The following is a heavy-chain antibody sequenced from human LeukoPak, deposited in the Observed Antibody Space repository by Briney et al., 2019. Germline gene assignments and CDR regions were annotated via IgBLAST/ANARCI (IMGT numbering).Heavy chain of an antibody. Sequence: GGSLRLSCAASGFTFSVYWMAWVRQAPGKGLEWVANIWPDGSDKYPVDSVRGRFTISRDNVQNSLNLQMNSLRAEDSGVYYCGRWGVNAGLDRWGQGTLVIVSS. CDR1: GFTFSVYW. V-gene: IGHV3-7*01. CDR2: IWPDGSDK. D-gene: IGHD3-10*01. CDR3: GRWGVNAGLDR. J-gene: IGHJ5*02.